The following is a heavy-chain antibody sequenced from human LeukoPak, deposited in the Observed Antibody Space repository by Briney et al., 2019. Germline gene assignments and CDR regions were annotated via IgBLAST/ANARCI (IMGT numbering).Heavy chain of an antibody. Sequence: ASVKVSCKASGYTFTSYYMHWVRQAPGQGLEWMGIINPSGGSTSYAQKFQGRVTMTRDTSTSTVYMELSSLRSEDTAVYYCARDPQVSRYDMAFYYFDYWGQGTLVTVSS. CDR2: INPSGGST. J-gene: IGHJ4*02. V-gene: IGHV1-46*01. D-gene: IGHD3-9*01. CDR1: GYTFTSYY. CDR3: ARDPQVSRYDMAFYYFDY.